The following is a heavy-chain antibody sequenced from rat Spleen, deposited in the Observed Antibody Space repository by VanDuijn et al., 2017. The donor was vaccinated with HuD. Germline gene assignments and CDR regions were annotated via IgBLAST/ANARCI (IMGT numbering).Heavy chain of an antibody. CDR1: GFIFSDYF. V-gene: IGHV5-20*01. CDR2: LSYDVGGT. D-gene: IGHD4-3*01. CDR3: ARHNSGYWYFDF. Sequence: EVQLVESGGGLVQPGRSLKLSCAASGFIFSDYFMAWIRQTPTTGLEWVASLSYDVGGTYYPDSVKGRFTISRDNAKSSLYLQMDSLRSEDTATYYCARHNSGYWYFDFWGPGTMVTVSS. J-gene: IGHJ1*01.